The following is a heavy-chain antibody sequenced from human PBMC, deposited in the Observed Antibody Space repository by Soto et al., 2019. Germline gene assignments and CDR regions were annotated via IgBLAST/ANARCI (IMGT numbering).Heavy chain of an antibody. Sequence: PGGSLRLSXAASGFTFSSYAMSWVRQAPGKGLEWVSAISGSGGSTYYADSVKGRFTISRDNSKNTLYLQMNSLRAEDTAVYYCAKDRLVYSGSYLFDYWGQGTLVTVSS. D-gene: IGHD1-26*01. CDR2: ISGSGGST. J-gene: IGHJ4*02. CDR3: AKDRLVYSGSYLFDY. V-gene: IGHV3-23*01. CDR1: GFTFSSYA.